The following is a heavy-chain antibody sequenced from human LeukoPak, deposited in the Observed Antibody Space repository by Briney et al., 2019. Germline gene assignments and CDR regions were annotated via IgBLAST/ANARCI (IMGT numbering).Heavy chain of an antibody. CDR1: GYTFTGYY. V-gene: IGHV1-2*04. CDR2: INPNSGGT. D-gene: IGHD3-10*01. J-gene: IGHJ4*02. Sequence: ASVKVSCKASGYTFTGYYMHWVRQASGQGLEWMGWINPNSGGTNYAQKFQGWVTMTRDTSISTAYMELSRLRSDDTAVYYCARDVWFGELSEGFDYWGQGTLVTVSS. CDR3: ARDVWFGELSEGFDY.